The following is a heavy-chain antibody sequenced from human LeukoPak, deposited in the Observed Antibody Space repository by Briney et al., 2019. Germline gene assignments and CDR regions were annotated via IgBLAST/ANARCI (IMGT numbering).Heavy chain of an antibody. Sequence: GGSLRLSCAASGFTFSSYAMSWVRQAPGKGLEWVSAISGSGGSTYYADSVKGRFAISRDSCKNTLYLQMNSLRAEDTAVNYCAKDLGGVWWLRLGAFDIWGQGTMVTVSS. D-gene: IGHD5-12*01. J-gene: IGHJ3*02. CDR1: GFTFSSYA. V-gene: IGHV3-23*01. CDR2: ISGSGGST. CDR3: AKDLGGVWWLRLGAFDI.